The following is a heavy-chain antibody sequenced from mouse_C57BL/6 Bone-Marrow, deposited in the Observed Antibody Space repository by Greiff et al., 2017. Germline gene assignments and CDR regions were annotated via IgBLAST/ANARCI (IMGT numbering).Heavy chain of an antibody. CDR2: IDPENGDT. V-gene: IGHV14-4*01. D-gene: IGHD1-1*01. CDR1: GFNIKDDY. CDR3: TTSGSRVVYYAMGY. J-gene: IGHJ4*01. Sequence: DVKLVESGAELVRPGASVKLSCTASGFNIKDDYMHWVKQRPEQGLEWIGWIDPENGDTEYAQKFPGKATITADTSSNTAYLQLSSLTSEATAVYYWTTSGSRVVYYAMGYWGQGTSVTVSS.